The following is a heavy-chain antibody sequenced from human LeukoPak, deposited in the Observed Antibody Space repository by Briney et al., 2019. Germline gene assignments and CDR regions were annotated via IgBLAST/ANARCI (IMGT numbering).Heavy chain of an antibody. V-gene: IGHV3-21*01. J-gene: IGHJ4*02. Sequence: PGGSLTLSCAASGFTFSSYSMSWVRQAPGKGLEWVSSISSSSSYIYYADSVKGRFTISRDNAKNSLYLQMNSLRAEDTAVYYCARGKRMVRGVIKGISDYWGQGTLVTVSS. CDR1: GFTFSSYS. CDR2: ISSSSSYI. D-gene: IGHD3-10*01. CDR3: ARGKRMVRGVIKGISDY.